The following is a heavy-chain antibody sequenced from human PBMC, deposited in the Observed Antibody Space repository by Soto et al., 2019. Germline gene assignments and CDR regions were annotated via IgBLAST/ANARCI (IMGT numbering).Heavy chain of an antibody. CDR3: AILGAYYYGMDV. Sequence: SETLSLTCTVSGGYISSSSYYCGWIRQPPGKGLEWIGSIYYSGSTYYNPSLKSRVTISVDTSQNQFSLKLSSVTAADTAVYYCAILGAYYYGMDVWGQGTTVTVSS. D-gene: IGHD1-26*01. CDR1: GGYISSSSYY. J-gene: IGHJ6*02. CDR2: IYYSGST. V-gene: IGHV4-39*01.